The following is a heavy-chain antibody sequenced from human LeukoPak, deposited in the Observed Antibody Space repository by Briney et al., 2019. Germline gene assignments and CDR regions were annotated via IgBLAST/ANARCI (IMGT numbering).Heavy chain of an antibody. J-gene: IGHJ1*01. CDR1: GYTFTSYA. V-gene: IGHV1-3*01. D-gene: IGHD2-21*02. CDR2: INAGNGNT. Sequence: ASVKVSCKASGYTFTSYAMHWVRQAPGQRLEWMGWINAGNGNTKYSQKFQGRVIITRDTSASTAYMELSGLRSEDTAVYYCARGCGGDCPNAEYFQHWGQGTLVTVSS. CDR3: ARGCGGDCPNAEYFQH.